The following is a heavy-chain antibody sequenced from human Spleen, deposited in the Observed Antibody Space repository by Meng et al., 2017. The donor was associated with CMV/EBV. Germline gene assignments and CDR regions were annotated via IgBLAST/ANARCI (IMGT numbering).Heavy chain of an antibody. CDR3: ARESIVATGTHLDY. CDR1: GGAVSSSGYY. D-gene: IGHD6-13*01. V-gene: IGHV4-31*02. J-gene: IGHJ4*02. CDR2: IYYNGRST. Sequence: GGAVSSSGYYWSWIRQHPGKGLEWIGYIYYNGRSTYHNPSLKSRVIISLDTSKNQLSLRLSSVTAADTAVYYCARESIVATGTHLDYWGQGTLVTVSS.